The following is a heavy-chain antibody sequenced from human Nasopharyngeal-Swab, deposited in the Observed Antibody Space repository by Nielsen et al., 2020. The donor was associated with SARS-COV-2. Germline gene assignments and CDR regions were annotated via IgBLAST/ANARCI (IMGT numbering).Heavy chain of an antibody. V-gene: IGHV3-23*02. D-gene: IGHD3-10*01. Sequence: GESLKISCVGSGFTLRNYDMGWVRQTPGKGLAWVSHISGSGGGTYYIDSVKGRFTISRDNSKNTLHLHMSSLRAEDTAVYYCAKDKEDLRGVGSYDYWGQGTLVTVSS. CDR1: GFTLRNYD. CDR2: ISGSGGGT. CDR3: AKDKEDLRGVGSYDY. J-gene: IGHJ4*02.